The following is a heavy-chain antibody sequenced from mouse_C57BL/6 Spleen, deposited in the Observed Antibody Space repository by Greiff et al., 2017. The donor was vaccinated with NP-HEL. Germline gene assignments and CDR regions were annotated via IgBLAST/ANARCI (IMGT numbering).Heavy chain of an antibody. D-gene: IGHD2-4*01. V-gene: IGHV1-64*01. CDR1: GYTFTSYW. CDR3: ARSGDYDFWYFDV. Sequence: QVQLQQPGAELVKPGASVKLSCKASGYTFTSYWMHWVKQRPGQGLEWIGMIHPNSGSTNYNEKFKSKATLTVDKSSSTAYMQLSSLKSEDSAVYYCARSGDYDFWYFDVWGTGTTVTVSS. CDR2: IHPNSGST. J-gene: IGHJ1*03.